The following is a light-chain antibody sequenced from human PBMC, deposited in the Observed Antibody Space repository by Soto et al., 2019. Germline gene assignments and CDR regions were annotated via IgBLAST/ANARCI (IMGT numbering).Light chain of an antibody. V-gene: IGLV1-44*01. CDR2: SHN. CDR1: SSDIGRNT. CDR3: ASWDDNVNPFYV. Sequence: SALTQPPSASRTPGQRITITSYGSSSDIGRNTVNWYQQLPGTAPKLLIYSHNQRPSGVPDRFSGSKSGTTASLAISGHQSEDEADYYCASWDDNVNPFYVFGTGTKVTVL. J-gene: IGLJ1*01.